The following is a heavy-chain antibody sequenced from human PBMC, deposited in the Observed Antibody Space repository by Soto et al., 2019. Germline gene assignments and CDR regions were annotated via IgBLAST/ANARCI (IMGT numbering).Heavy chain of an antibody. CDR3: ARGDREIQLWFSGGMDV. CDR1: GGTFSSYA. J-gene: IGHJ6*02. Sequence: ASVKVSCKASGGTFSSYAISWVRQAPGQGLEWMGGIIPIFGTANYAQKFQGRVTITADESTSTAYMELSSLRSEDTAVYYCARGDREIQLWFSGGMDVWGQGTTVTVSS. CDR2: IIPIFGTA. V-gene: IGHV1-69*13. D-gene: IGHD5-18*01.